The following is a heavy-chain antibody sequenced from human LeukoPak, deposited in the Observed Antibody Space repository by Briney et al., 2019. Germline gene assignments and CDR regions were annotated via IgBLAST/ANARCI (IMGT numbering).Heavy chain of an antibody. V-gene: IGHV4-59*11. J-gene: IGHJ4*02. D-gene: IGHD2-2*01. CDR1: GGSISGHY. CDR3: ARVLPPGYSDY. CDR2: IHYSGNT. Sequence: SETLSLTCIVSGGSISGHYWSWIRRPPGKGLEWIGYIHYSGNTNYNPSLKSRLTISIDTSKNQFSLHLSSVTAADTAVYYCARVLPPGYSDYWGQGTLVTISS.